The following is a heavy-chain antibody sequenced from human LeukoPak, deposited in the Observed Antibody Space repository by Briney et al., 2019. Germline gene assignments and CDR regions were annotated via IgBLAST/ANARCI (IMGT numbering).Heavy chain of an antibody. J-gene: IGHJ4*02. D-gene: IGHD2-15*01. V-gene: IGHV3-23*01. CDR3: AKDLKMGYCSGGSCSVY. Sequence: PPGGSLRLSCAASGFTFSSYAMSWVRQAPGKGLEWVSAISGSGGSTYYADSVKGRFTISRDNSKNTLYLQMNSLRAEDTAVYYCAKDLKMGYCSGGSCSVYWGQGTLVTVSS. CDR2: ISGSGGST. CDR1: GFTFSSYA.